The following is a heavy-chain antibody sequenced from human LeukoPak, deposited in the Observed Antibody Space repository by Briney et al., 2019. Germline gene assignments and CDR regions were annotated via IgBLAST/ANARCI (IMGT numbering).Heavy chain of an antibody. CDR2: INSDGRST. D-gene: IGHD3-10*01. CDR3: ARGYGDWFDP. V-gene: IGHV3-74*01. CDR1: GFTFSTYW. J-gene: IGHJ5*02. Sequence: GGSLRLSCAASGFTFSTYWMHWVRQAPGKGLVWVSHINSDGRSTAYADSVKGRFSISRDNAKNTLYLQMNSLRAEDTAVYYCARGYGDWFDPWGQGTLDTVSS.